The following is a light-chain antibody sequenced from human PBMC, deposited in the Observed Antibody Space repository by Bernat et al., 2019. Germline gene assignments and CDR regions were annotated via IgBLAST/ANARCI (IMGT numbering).Light chain of an antibody. CDR2: NVN. Sequence: QSALTQPASVSGSSGQSITISCTGTSSDVGGHNYVSWYQQHPGKAPKLFIYNVNNRPSGVSNRFSGSKSGNTASLTISGLQPEDEADYYCSSYTGSNTLLFGGGTKLTVL. J-gene: IGLJ2*01. CDR1: SSDVGGHNY. V-gene: IGLV2-14*03. CDR3: SSYTGSNTLL.